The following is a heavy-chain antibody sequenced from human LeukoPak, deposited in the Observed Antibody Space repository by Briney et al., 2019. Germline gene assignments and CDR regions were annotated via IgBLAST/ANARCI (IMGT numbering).Heavy chain of an antibody. CDR2: IRPDGKYI. J-gene: IGHJ4*02. V-gene: IGHV3-23*01. D-gene: IGHD1-26*01. Sequence: GGSLPLSCAAAGFTFSSTVMTCVRPPRGKGLEWVSTIRPDGKYIYYADSLRGRFTMSRDNSKNTLYLQMNSLRVEATAVYYCAKPLAGATEYWGQGTLVTVPS. CDR3: AKPLAGATEY. CDR1: GFTFSSTV.